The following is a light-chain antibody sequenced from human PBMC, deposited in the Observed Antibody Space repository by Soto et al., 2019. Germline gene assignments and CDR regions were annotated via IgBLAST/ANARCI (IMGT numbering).Light chain of an antibody. Sequence: QSVLTQPPSASGTPGQRVTISCSGSSSNIGSDYVYWYQQLPGTAPKVLIYRNDQRPSGVPDRFSGSKSGTSASLAISGLRSEDEADYWCAGWDAMLSAWVFGGGTKVTVL. CDR1: SSNIGSDY. J-gene: IGLJ3*02. V-gene: IGLV1-47*01. CDR2: RND. CDR3: AGWDAMLSAWV.